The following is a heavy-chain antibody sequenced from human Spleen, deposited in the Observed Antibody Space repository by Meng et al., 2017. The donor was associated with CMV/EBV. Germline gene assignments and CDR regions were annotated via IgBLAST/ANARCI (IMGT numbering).Heavy chain of an antibody. Sequence: SETLSLTCTVSGGSISSDFWTWIRQPPGKGLEWIGSIYYSGITFYNPSLKSRVIISVDTSKNQFSLNLTSVTAADTAVYYCARSRILWLPDYWGQGTLVTVSS. CDR3: ARSRILWLPDY. J-gene: IGHJ4*02. V-gene: IGHV4-59*12. CDR2: IYYSGIT. D-gene: IGHD2-21*01. CDR1: GGSISSDF.